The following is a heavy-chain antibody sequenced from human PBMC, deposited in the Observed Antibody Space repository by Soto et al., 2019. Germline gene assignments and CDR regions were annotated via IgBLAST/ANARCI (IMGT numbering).Heavy chain of an antibody. CDR1: GGSFSGYY. J-gene: IGHJ3*02. V-gene: IGHV4-34*01. CDR3: ARIWAGATTVVTHDAFDI. CDR2: INHIGST. D-gene: IGHD4-17*01. Sequence: SETLSLTCAVYGGSFSGYYWSWIRQPPGKRLEWIGEINHIGSTNYNSSLKSRVTISVDTSKNQFSLKLSSVTAADTVVYYCARIWAGATTVVTHDAFDIWGQGTMVTVSS.